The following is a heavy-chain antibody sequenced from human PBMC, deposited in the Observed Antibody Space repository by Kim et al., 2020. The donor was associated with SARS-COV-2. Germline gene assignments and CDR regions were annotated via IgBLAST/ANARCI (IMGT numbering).Heavy chain of an antibody. CDR2: INPSGGST. CDR1: GYTFTSYY. Sequence: ASVKVSCKASGYTFTSYYMHWVRQAPGQGLEWMGIINPSGGSTSYAQKFQGRVTMTRDTSTSTVYMELSSLRSEDTAVYYCARSYYDSSGSPTSRNYYYYGMDVWGQGTTVTVSS. D-gene: IGHD3-22*01. V-gene: IGHV1-46*01. CDR3: ARSYYDSSGSPTSRNYYYYGMDV. J-gene: IGHJ6*02.